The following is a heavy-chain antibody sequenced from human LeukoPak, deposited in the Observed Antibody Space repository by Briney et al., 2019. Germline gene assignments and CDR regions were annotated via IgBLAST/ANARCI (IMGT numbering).Heavy chain of an antibody. J-gene: IGHJ4*02. CDR1: GDSIDSSY. D-gene: IGHD5-12*01. V-gene: IGHV4-59*12. CDR2: IYYAGIT. Sequence: SETLSLTCTVSGDSIDSSYRSWIRQPPGKGLEWIGHIYYAGITRYNPSLKRRVSISVDTFTNPFSLKLSSVTAADTAVYYCARLPRYGGYDHFDYWGQGILVIVSS. CDR3: ARLPRYGGYDHFDY.